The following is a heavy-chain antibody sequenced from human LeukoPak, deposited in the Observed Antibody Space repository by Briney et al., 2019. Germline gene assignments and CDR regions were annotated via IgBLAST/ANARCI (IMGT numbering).Heavy chain of an antibody. J-gene: IGHJ5*02. D-gene: IGHD4-17*01. V-gene: IGHV4-59*12. Sequence: SETLSLTCTVSGGSISSYYWSWIRQPPGKGLEWIGYIYYSGSTNYNPSLKSRVTISVDTSKNQFSLKLSSVTAADTAVYYCARTDGDYFVWFDPWGQGTLVTVSS. CDR3: ARTDGDYFVWFDP. CDR2: IYYSGST. CDR1: GGSISSYY.